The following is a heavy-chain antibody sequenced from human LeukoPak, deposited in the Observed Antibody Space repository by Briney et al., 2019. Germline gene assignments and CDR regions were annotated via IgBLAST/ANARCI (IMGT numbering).Heavy chain of an antibody. D-gene: IGHD4-17*01. CDR2: VNHSGST. Sequence: SSETLSLTCAVYGGSFRGYYWSWIRQPPGKGLEWIGEVNHSGSTNYNPSLKSRVTISVDTSKNQFSLKLSSVTAADTAVYYCARECGDSKNWYFDLWGRGTLVTVSS. J-gene: IGHJ2*01. CDR1: GGSFRGYY. CDR3: ARECGDSKNWYFDL. V-gene: IGHV4-34*01.